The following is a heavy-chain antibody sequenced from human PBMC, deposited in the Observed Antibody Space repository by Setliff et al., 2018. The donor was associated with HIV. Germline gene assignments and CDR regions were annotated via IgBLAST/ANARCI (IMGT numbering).Heavy chain of an antibody. J-gene: IGHJ6*03. CDR1: GFTFNNYD. Sequence: GESLKISCAASGFTFNNYDMHWVRQATGKGLEWVSGIDTNGNTYYPGSVKGRFTISRENAKNSLYLQMNSLRAGDTAVYYCTRRAGYTSSWYRGDYYYMDVWGKGTTVTVSS. D-gene: IGHD6-13*01. V-gene: IGHV3-13*01. CDR3: TRRAGYTSSWYRGDYYYMDV. CDR2: IDTNGNT.